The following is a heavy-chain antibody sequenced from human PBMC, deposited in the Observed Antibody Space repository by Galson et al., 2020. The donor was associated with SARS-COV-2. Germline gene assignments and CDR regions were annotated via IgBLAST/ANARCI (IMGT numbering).Heavy chain of an antibody. J-gene: IGHJ6*02. D-gene: IGHD3-22*01. CDR2: LHYSGST. V-gene: IGHV4-31*03. CDR1: SGSIRSGGYY. Sequence: SETLSLTCTVPSGSIRSGGYYWSWIRQQPGKGLEWTGYLHYSGSTYYNPSLKSRLSISLDTSKNQFSLKLSSGTAADTAVYYCARAVDYDSTGYYSAAYYGLDVWGQGTTVTVSS. CDR3: ARAVDYDSTGYYSAAYYGLDV.